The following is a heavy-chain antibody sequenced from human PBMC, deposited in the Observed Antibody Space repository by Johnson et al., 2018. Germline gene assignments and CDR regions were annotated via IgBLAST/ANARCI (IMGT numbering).Heavy chain of an antibody. CDR3: AGEQSYHYYRSGLGAFNI. V-gene: IGHV3-33*01. J-gene: IGHJ3*02. D-gene: IGHD3-3*01. CDR1: GFIFSNYV. CDR2: IWHDGSNK. Sequence: QVQLVESGGGVVQPGRSLRLSCAASGFIFSNYVMHWVRRGPGKGLEWVAIIWHDGSNKYYADSVKGRFTISRDNSKNTLYLQMSSLRPEDTAVDYLAGEQSYHYYRSGLGAFNIWGPGTAVTVSS.